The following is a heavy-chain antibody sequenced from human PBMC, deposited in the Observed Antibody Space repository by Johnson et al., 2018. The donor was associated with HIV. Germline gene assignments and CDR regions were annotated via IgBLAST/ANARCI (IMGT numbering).Heavy chain of an antibody. Sequence: VQLVESGGGLVKPGGSLRLSCAASGFSFSDGFTFSNAWMSWVRQAPGKGLEWVSVIYTGGSTYYADSVTGRFTISRDNSKNTLYLQMNSLRVEDTAVYYCASSYSGSDAFDIWGQGTMVTVSS. CDR1: GFSFSDGFTFSNAW. V-gene: IGHV3-66*01. J-gene: IGHJ3*02. D-gene: IGHD3-10*01. CDR3: ASSYSGSDAFDI. CDR2: IYTGGST.